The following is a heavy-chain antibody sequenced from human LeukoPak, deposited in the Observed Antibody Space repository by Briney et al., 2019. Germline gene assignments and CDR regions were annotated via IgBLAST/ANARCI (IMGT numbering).Heavy chain of an antibody. V-gene: IGHV2-70*04. J-gene: IGHJ6*03. Sequence: ESGPSLVQPTQTLTLTCTFSGFSLLTRGVSVTWIRQPPGRALEGLARIDWDDDKCYNTSLEARLTISKDTYKNQVILTVTDMDPVDSATYYCARMYFGDYKDMDVWGKGTTVIVSS. D-gene: IGHD3-10*01. CDR1: GFSLLTRGVS. CDR3: ARMYFGDYKDMDV. CDR2: IDWDDDK.